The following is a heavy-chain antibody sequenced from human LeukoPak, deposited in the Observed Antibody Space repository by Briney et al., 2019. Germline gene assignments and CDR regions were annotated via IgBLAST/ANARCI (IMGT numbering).Heavy chain of an antibody. CDR3: ARDRQYYYDSSGYYGTDAFDI. D-gene: IGHD3-22*01. V-gene: IGHV4-59*01. Sequence: ASETLSLTCTVSGGSISSYYWSWIRQPPGKGLEWIGYIYYSGSTNYNPSLKSRVTISVDTSKNQFSLKLSSVTAADTAVYYCARDRQYYYDSSGYYGTDAFDIWGQGTMVTVSS. CDR1: GGSISSYY. CDR2: IYYSGST. J-gene: IGHJ3*02.